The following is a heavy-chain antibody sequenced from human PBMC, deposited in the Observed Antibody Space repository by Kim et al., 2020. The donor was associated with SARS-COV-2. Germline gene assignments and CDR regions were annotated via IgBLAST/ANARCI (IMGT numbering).Heavy chain of an antibody. CDR2: MNPNSGNT. CDR1: GYTFTSYD. CDR3: ARAGDPGPRRAGYNRKNYYFDY. J-gene: IGHJ4*02. Sequence: ASVKVSCKASGYTFTSYDINWVRQATGQGLEWMGWMNPNSGNTGYAQKFQGRVTMTRNTSISTAYMELSSLRSEDTAVYYCARAGDPGPRRAGYNRKNYYFDYWGQGTLVTVSS. V-gene: IGHV1-8*01. D-gene: IGHD5-12*01.